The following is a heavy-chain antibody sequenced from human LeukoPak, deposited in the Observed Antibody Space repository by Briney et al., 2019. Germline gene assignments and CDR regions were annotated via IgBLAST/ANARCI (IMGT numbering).Heavy chain of an antibody. CDR2: FDPEDGET. CDR3: AREDIVVVPAAAHFDY. J-gene: IGHJ4*02. CDR1: GYTLTELS. D-gene: IGHD2-2*01. Sequence: ASVKVSCKVSGYTLTELSMHWVRQAPGKGLEWMGGFDPEDGETIYAQKFQGRVTMTEDTSTDTAYMELSSLRSDDTAVYYCAREDIVVVPAAAHFDYWGQGTLVTVSS. V-gene: IGHV1-24*01.